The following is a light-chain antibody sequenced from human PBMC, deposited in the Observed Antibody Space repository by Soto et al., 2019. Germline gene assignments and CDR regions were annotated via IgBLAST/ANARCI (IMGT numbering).Light chain of an antibody. CDR3: QVWDSSSDHRVV. CDR1: NIAIKS. J-gene: IGLJ2*01. CDR2: DDG. V-gene: IGLV3-21*02. Sequence: SYELTQAPSVSVAPGQTARITCGGNNIAIKSVHWYQQKPGQAPVLVVYDDGDRPSGIPERFSGSNSGNTATLTITRVEAGVEADYHCQVWDSSSDHRVVFGGGTKFTVL.